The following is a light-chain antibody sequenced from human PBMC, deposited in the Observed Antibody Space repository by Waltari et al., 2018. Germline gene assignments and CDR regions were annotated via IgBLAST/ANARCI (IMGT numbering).Light chain of an antibody. Sequence: DIQMTQSPSTLSAFVGDRVTITCRTSQGISSWLAWYQQTPGKAPKLLIYQASTLESGVPSSFSGSGSGTEFTLTISSLQPDDSATYYCQHYDHYPLTFGQGTTVELQ. CDR2: QAS. J-gene: IGKJ1*01. CDR1: QGISSW. V-gene: IGKV1-5*03. CDR3: QHYDHYPLT.